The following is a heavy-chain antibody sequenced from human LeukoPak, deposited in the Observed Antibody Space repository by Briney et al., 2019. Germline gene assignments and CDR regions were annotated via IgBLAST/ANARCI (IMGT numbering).Heavy chain of an antibody. CDR2: ISYDGSNK. J-gene: IGHJ4*02. CDR3: AKTIMSIAAAGRSDY. Sequence: PGGSLRLSCAASGFTFSSYGMHWVRQAPGKGLEWVAVISYDGSNKYYADSVKGRFTISRDNSKNTLYLQMNSLRAEDTAVYYCAKTIMSIAAAGRSDYWGQGTLVTVSS. CDR1: GFTFSSYG. D-gene: IGHD6-13*01. V-gene: IGHV3-30*18.